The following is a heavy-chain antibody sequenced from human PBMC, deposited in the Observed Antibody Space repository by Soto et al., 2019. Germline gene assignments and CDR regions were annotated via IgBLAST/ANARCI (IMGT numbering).Heavy chain of an antibody. D-gene: IGHD3-3*01. V-gene: IGHV3-23*01. J-gene: IGHJ4*02. Sequence: EVQLLESGGGVVQPGGSLRLSCAASGFTFSSYAMSWVRQAPGKGLDWFSAISGSGGSTYYADSVKGRFTISRDNSKYSLYLQMNSLRAEDTVVYYCAILCITIFGVVIDRDYWGQGTLVTVSS. CDR2: ISGSGGST. CDR1: GFTFSSYA. CDR3: AILCITIFGVVIDRDY.